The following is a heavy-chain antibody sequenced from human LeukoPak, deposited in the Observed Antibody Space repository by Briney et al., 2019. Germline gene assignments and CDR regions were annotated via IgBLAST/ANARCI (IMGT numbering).Heavy chain of an antibody. Sequence: GGSLRLSCAASGFTFSSYEMDWVRQAPGKGLEWVSYISSSGSTIYYADSVKGRFTISRGNAKNSLYLQMNSLRAEDTAVYYCARDLPTNYGDFGFDYWGQGTLVTVSS. V-gene: IGHV3-48*03. CDR1: GFTFSSYE. CDR3: ARDLPTNYGDFGFDY. CDR2: ISSSGSTI. J-gene: IGHJ4*02. D-gene: IGHD4-17*01.